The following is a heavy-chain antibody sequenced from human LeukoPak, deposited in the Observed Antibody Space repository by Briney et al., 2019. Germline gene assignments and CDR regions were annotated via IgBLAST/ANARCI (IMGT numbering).Heavy chain of an antibody. V-gene: IGHV3-20*04. CDR2: INWDGATT. CDR3: VRSVGAPVTYFFDD. D-gene: IGHD1-26*01. Sequence: RAGGSLRLSCLGSGFTFEEYGFSWVRQAPGRGLEWVSGINWDGATTAYGDSVRARFIISRDNAQDSLYLQMNSLRDNDTAMYYCVRSVGAPVTYFFDDWGEGTLVTVSS. CDR1: GFTFEEYG. J-gene: IGHJ4*02.